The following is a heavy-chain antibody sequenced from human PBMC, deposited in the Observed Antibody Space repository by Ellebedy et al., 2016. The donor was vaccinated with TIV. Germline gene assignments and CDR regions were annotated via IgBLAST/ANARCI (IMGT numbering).Heavy chain of an antibody. CDR3: ARRSSGGLRIDY. CDR2: IYFSGRT. V-gene: IGHV4-39*01. J-gene: IGHJ4*02. Sequence: MPSETLSLTCSVSGDSISSSGLYYWDWIRQPPGKGLEWIGDIYFSGRTYYNPSLRSRVTMSVDTSKNQFSLRVNSVTAADTAVYYCARRSSGGLRIDYWGQGALVTVSS. D-gene: IGHD3-10*01. CDR1: GDSISSSGLYY.